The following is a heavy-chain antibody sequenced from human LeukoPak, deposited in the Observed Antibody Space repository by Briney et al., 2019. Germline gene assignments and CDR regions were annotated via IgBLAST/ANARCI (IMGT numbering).Heavy chain of an antibody. V-gene: IGHV4-30-2*01. Sequence: PSETLSLTCAVSGGSISRGGYSWSWIRQPPGKGLEWIGYIYHNGNTYYSPSLKSRVTISVDRSKNQLSLKLSSVTAADTAMYYCASGGYSYGLDYWGQGTLVTVSS. CDR3: ASGGYSYGLDY. CDR1: GGSISRGGYS. J-gene: IGHJ4*02. CDR2: IYHNGNT. D-gene: IGHD5-18*01.